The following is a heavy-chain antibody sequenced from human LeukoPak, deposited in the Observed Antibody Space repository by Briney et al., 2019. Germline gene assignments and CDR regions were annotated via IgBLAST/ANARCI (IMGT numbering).Heavy chain of an antibody. V-gene: IGHV4-4*09. D-gene: IGHD1-20*01. Sequence: SETLSLTCTVSGGSISSYYWSWIRQPPGKGLEWIGYMYTSGSTNYNPSLKSRVTISVDTSKNQFSLKLSSVTAADTAVYYCARHRITGTASYYYYYYMGVWGKGTTVTVSS. CDR2: MYTSGST. J-gene: IGHJ6*03. CDR3: ARHRITGTASYYYYYYMGV. CDR1: GGSISSYY.